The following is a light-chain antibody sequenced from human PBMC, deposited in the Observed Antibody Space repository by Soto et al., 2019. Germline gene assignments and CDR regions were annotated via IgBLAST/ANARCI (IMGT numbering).Light chain of an antibody. CDR2: GAS. Sequence: EIVLTQSPATLSLSPGERATLSCRASQSVPRSYLAWYQQRPGQAPRLLIYGASSRATGIPDRFSGSGSGTDFTLTISRLDPEDFAVYYCQQYGSSPLTFGQGTKVDIK. CDR1: QSVPRSY. CDR3: QQYGSSPLT. V-gene: IGKV3-20*01. J-gene: IGKJ1*01.